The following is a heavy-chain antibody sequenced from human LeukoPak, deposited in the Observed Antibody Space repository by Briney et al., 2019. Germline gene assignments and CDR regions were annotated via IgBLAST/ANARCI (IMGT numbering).Heavy chain of an antibody. J-gene: IGHJ4*02. V-gene: IGHV4-31*03. CDR3: ARLSSRWYFSPYY. D-gene: IGHD6-19*01. CDR1: GGSISRGGYY. CDR2: IYYSGST. Sequence: SETLSLTCTVSGGSISRGGYYWSWIRQHPGKGLEWIRYIYYSGSTYYNPSLKSRVTISVDTSKNQFSLNLSSVTAADTAVYYCARLSSRWYFSPYYWGQGTLVTVSS.